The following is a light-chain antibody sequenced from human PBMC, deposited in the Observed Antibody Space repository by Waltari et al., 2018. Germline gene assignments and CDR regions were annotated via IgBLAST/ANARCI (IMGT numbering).Light chain of an antibody. CDR1: QSILYRSSNRNA. CDR2: WAA. Sequence: DIVMTQSPDSLAVSLGERATINCKSSQSILYRSSNRNALAWYQQKPGQPPKLLFFWAATRESGAPDRISVSGSGTDFTLTISSLQAEDVAVYYCQQYYNAPLTFGGGTKVEIK. CDR3: QQYYNAPLT. V-gene: IGKV4-1*01. J-gene: IGKJ4*01.